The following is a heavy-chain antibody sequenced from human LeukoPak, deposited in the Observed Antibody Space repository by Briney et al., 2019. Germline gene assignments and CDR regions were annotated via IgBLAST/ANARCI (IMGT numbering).Heavy chain of an antibody. J-gene: IGHJ4*02. CDR3: ARDLGYCSSTSCYSPPTVDY. Sequence: PGGSLRLSCAASGFTFSSYAMHWVRQAPGKGLEWVAVISYDGSNKYYADSVKGRFTISRDNSKNTLYLQMNSLRAEDTAVYYCARDLGYCSSTSCYSPPTVDYWGQGTLVTVSS. D-gene: IGHD2-2*01. CDR2: ISYDGSNK. CDR1: GFTFSSYA. V-gene: IGHV3-30-3*01.